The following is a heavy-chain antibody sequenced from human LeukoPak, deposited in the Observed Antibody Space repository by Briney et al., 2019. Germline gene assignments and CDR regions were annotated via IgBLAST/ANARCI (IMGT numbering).Heavy chain of an antibody. D-gene: IGHD3-22*01. Sequence: PGESLRLSCAASGFTFSSYNMNWVRQAPGKGLEWVSSISSSSSYIYYADSLKGRFTISRENAKNSLYLQMNSLRAEDTAVYHCARGDSSFDYWGQGTLVTVSS. V-gene: IGHV3-21*01. CDR1: GFTFSSYN. CDR3: ARGDSSFDY. CDR2: ISSSSSYI. J-gene: IGHJ4*02.